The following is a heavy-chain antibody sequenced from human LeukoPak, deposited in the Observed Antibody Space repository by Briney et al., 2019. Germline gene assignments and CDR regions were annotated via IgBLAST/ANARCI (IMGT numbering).Heavy chain of an antibody. CDR3: ASDSSGFLDS. J-gene: IGHJ4*02. V-gene: IGHV3-66*01. CDR1: GITVSSNY. D-gene: IGHD3-22*01. Sequence: GGSESLSCAASGITVSSNYMSWARQAPGKGLEWVSVIYSGDTTYYADSVKGRFTISRDNSKNTLYLQMNSLRAEDTAVYYCASDSSGFLDSWGQGTLVTVSS. CDR2: IYSGDTT.